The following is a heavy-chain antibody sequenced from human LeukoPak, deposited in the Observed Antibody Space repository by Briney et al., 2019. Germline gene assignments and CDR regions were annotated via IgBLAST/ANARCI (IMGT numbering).Heavy chain of an antibody. D-gene: IGHD3-10*01. Sequence: PGGSLRLSCAASGFTFSSYDMHWVRQATGKGLEWVSAIGTAGDTYYPGSVKGRFTISRENAKNSLYLQMNSLRAEDTAVYYCARGGVTYYYGSGGYPSLIDYWGQGTLVTVSS. V-gene: IGHV3-13*01. CDR2: IGTAGDT. J-gene: IGHJ4*02. CDR1: GFTFSSYD. CDR3: ARGGVTYYYGSGGYPSLIDY.